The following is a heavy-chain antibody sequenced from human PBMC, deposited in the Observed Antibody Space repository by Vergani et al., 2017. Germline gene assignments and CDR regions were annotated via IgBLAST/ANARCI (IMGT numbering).Heavy chain of an antibody. CDR1: GFTVSSNY. Sequence: EVQLVESGGGLVQPGGSLRLSCAASGFTVSSNYMSWVRQAPGKGLEWVSVIYSGGSTYYADSVKGRFTISRDNSKNTMYLQMNSLRAEDTAVYYCARDHNGKYYYYMDVGGKGTTVTVSS. CDR2: IYSGGST. CDR3: ARDHNGKYYYYMDV. J-gene: IGHJ6*03. V-gene: IGHV3-66*01. D-gene: IGHD1-14*01.